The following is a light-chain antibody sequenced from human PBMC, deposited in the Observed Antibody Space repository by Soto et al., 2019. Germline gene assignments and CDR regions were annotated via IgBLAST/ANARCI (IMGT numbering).Light chain of an antibody. J-gene: IGLJ1*01. CDR2: DVS. Sequence: QSALTQPRSVSGAPGQSVTISCTGTSSDVGGYNYVYWYQQHPGKAPKVMIYDVSKRPSGVPDRFSGSKSGNTASLTISGLQADDEAYYYCCSYAGSYSYVFGTGTKVTVL. CDR3: CSYAGSYSYV. V-gene: IGLV2-11*01. CDR1: SSDVGGYNY.